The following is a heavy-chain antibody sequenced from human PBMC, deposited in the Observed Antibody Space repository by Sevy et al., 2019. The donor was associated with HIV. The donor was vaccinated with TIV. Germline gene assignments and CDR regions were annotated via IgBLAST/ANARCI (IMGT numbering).Heavy chain of an antibody. CDR1: GFPFTGYT. Sequence: GGSLRLSCAASGFPFTGYTMHWVRQAPGKGLEWVAVISYDGSNKYYVDSVKGRFTISRDNSKNTLYLQMNSLRDEDTAVYYCARDSLHLGNIGLWGQGTLVTVSS. CDR3: ARDSLHLGNIGL. V-gene: IGHV3-30-3*01. J-gene: IGHJ5*02. CDR2: ISYDGSNK.